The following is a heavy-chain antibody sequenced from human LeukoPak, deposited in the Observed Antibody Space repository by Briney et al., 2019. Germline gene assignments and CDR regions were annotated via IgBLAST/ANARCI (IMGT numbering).Heavy chain of an antibody. CDR2: MNPNSGNT. CDR3: ARVDLAVAANY. D-gene: IGHD6-19*01. CDR1: GYTFTSYD. V-gene: IGHV1-8*01. J-gene: IGHJ4*02. Sequence: ASVKVSCKASGYTFTSYDINWVRQATGQGLEWMGWMNPNSGNTGYAQKFQGRVTMTRDTSTSTVYMEVSSLRSEDTAVYYCARVDLAVAANYWGQGTLVTVSS.